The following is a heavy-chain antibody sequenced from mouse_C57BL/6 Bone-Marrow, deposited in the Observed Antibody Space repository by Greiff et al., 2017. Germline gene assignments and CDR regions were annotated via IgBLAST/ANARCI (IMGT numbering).Heavy chain of an antibody. Sequence: VHVKQSGAELVRPGASVKLSCTASGFNIKDDYMHWVKQRPEQGLEWIGWIDPENGDTEYASKFQGKATITADTSSNTAYLQLSSLTSEDTAVYYCTTGRLYYFDYWGQGTTLTVSS. CDR1: GFNIKDDY. J-gene: IGHJ2*01. CDR2: IDPENGDT. CDR3: TTGRLYYFDY. V-gene: IGHV14-4*01.